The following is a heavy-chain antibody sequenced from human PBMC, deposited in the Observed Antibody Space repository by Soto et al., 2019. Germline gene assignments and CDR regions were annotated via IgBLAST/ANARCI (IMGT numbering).Heavy chain of an antibody. D-gene: IGHD3-10*01. CDR3: AKKNGEASMDV. Sequence: GGSLRLSCAASGFTFSTYAMHWVRQAPGKGLEWVAVISYDGINKYYVDSVKGRFTISRDNSKKKLYLQMNSLRAEDTAVYYCAKKNGEASMDVWGKGTTVTVSS. V-gene: IGHV3-30*18. CDR1: GFTFSTYA. CDR2: ISYDGINK. J-gene: IGHJ6*03.